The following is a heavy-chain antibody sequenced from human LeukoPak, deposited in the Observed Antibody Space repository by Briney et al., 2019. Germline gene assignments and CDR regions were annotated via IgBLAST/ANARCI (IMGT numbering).Heavy chain of an antibody. Sequence: GGSLRLSCAASGFTFSDYYMSWIRQAPGKGLEWVSYISSSGSTIYYADSVKGRFTISRDNAKNSLYLQMNSLRAEDTAVYYCATDRSSIAVRPHWGQGTQVTVSS. CDR2: ISSSGSTI. CDR1: GFTFSDYY. V-gene: IGHV3-11*04. J-gene: IGHJ4*02. CDR3: ATDRSSIAVRPH. D-gene: IGHD6-6*01.